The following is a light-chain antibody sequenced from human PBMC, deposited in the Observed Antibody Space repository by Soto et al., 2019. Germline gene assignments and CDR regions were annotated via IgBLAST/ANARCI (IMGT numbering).Light chain of an antibody. Sequence: EIVLTQSPGTLSLSPGERATLSCRASQSVSSSFVAWLQQKPGQAPRLLISGTSSRATGIPDRFSGSGSGTDFTLTINRPEPEDFEIYFCQKYGSSPLTFGPGTKVEIK. J-gene: IGKJ1*01. CDR2: GTS. CDR3: QKYGSSPLT. V-gene: IGKV3-20*01. CDR1: QSVSSSF.